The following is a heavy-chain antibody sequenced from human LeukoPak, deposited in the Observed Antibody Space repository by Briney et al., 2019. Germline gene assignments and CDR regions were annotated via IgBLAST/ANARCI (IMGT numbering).Heavy chain of an antibody. CDR2: INHSRST. V-gene: IGHV4-34*01. CDR1: GGSFSGYY. CDR3: AREGDYGDDAGS. Sequence: SETLSLTCAVYGGSFSGYYWSWIRQPPGKGLEWIGEINHSRSTNYNPSLKSRVTISVDTSKNQFSLKLSSVTAADTAVYYCAREGDYGDDAGSWGQGTLVTVSS. D-gene: IGHD4-17*01. J-gene: IGHJ4*02.